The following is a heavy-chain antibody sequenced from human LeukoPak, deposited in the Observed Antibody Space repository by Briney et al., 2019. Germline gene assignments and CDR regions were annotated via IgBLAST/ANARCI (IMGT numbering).Heavy chain of an antibody. CDR1: GYTFTSYD. CDR3: ATADALRYFDWLSDNAFDI. Sequence: ASVKVSCKASGYTFTSYDINWVRQATGQGLEWMGWMNPNSGNTGYAQKFQGRVTFTRNTSISTAYMELSSLRSEDTAVYYCATADALRYFDWLSDNAFDIWGQGTMVTVSS. V-gene: IGHV1-8*03. D-gene: IGHD3-9*01. CDR2: MNPNSGNT. J-gene: IGHJ3*02.